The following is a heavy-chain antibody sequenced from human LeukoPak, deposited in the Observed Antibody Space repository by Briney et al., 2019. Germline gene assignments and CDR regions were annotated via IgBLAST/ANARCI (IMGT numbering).Heavy chain of an antibody. CDR3: ARVMHGYSYGLYYFDY. D-gene: IGHD5-18*01. CDR1: GFTFSSYA. J-gene: IGHJ4*02. CDR2: ISSSSSYI. Sequence: GGSLRLSCAASGFTFSSYAMSWVRQTPGKGLEWVSSISSSSSYIYYADSVKGRFTISRDNAKNSLYLQMNSLRAEDTAVYYCARVMHGYSYGLYYFDYWGQGTLVTVSS. V-gene: IGHV3-21*01.